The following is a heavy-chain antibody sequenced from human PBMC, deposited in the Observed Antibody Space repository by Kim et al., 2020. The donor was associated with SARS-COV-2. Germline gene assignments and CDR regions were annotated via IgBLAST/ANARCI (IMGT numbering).Heavy chain of an antibody. Sequence: GGSLRLSCAASGFTFSNAWMSWVRQAPGKGLEWVARIKSKTDGGTTDYAAPVKGRFTISRDDSKTTLYLQMNSLKTEDTAVYYCTTFCSSTSCYYYYGMDVWGQGTTVTVSS. J-gene: IGHJ6*02. V-gene: IGHV3-15*01. CDR1: GFTFSNAW. D-gene: IGHD2-2*01. CDR2: IKSKTDGGTT. CDR3: TTFCSSTSCYYYYGMDV.